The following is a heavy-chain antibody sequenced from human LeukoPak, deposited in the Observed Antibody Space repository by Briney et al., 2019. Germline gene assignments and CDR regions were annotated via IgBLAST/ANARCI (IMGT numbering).Heavy chain of an antibody. CDR1: GFTFSSYA. D-gene: IGHD6-13*01. V-gene: IGHV3-23*01. CDR3: ALLSGYSSSWSLQH. J-gene: IGHJ1*01. CDR2: ISGSGGST. Sequence: GGSLRLSCAASGFTFSSYAMSWVRQAPGKGLEWVSAISGSGGSTYYADSVKGRFTISRDNSKNTLYLQMNSLRAEDTAVYYCALLSGYSSSWSLQHWGQGTLVTVSS.